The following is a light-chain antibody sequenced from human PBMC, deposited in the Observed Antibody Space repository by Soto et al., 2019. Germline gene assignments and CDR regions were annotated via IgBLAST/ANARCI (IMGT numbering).Light chain of an antibody. CDR1: QSIGAS. V-gene: IGKV1-5*03. Sequence: DIQMTQSPSTLYASVGDRVTITCRARQSIGASLAWFQQKPGKAPNLLIYKASSLESGVPSRFSGSGSGTEVTLTISTLQPDDFATYYCQQYNSSPLTCGGGTKVEI. CDR2: KAS. CDR3: QQYNSSPLT. J-gene: IGKJ4*01.